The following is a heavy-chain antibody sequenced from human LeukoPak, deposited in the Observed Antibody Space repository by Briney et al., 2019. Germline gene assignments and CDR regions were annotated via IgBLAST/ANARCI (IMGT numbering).Heavy chain of an antibody. D-gene: IGHD6-6*01. V-gene: IGHV4-38-2*02. J-gene: IGHJ1*01. CDR3: ARTLYSSSSAYFQH. CDR1: GGSISSYY. Sequence: SETLSLTCTVSGGSISSYYWGWIRQPPGKGLEWIGSIYHSGSTYYNPSLKSRVTISVDTSKNQFSLKLSSVTAADTAVYYCARTLYSSSSAYFQHWGQGTLVTVSS. CDR2: IYHSGST.